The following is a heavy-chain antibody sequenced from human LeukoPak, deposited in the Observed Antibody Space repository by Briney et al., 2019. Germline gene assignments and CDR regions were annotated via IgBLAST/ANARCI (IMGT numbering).Heavy chain of an antibody. V-gene: IGHV4-59*01. CDR1: GDTISIYY. CDR2: IYDSGST. CDR3: ATSVGGTLFDN. D-gene: IGHD1-26*01. Sequence: PSETLSLTCTVSGDTISIYYWSWIRQPPGKGLEWIGYIYDSGSTDYNPSLKSRVTISLDTPKNQFSLRLSSVTAADTAVYYCATSVGGTLFDNWGQGTLVSVSS. J-gene: IGHJ4*02.